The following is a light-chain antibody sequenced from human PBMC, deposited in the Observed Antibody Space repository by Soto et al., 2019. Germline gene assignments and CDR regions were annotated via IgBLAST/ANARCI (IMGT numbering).Light chain of an antibody. V-gene: IGLV2-14*01. J-gene: IGLJ1*01. CDR1: SSDVGGYIY. Sequence: SALTQPACVSGPPGQSITISCTGTSSDVGGYIYVSWYQQHPGKAPKPMIYDVTSRPSGVSYRFSGSKSGNTASLTISGLQAEDEADYYCSSYTTSSSYVFGTGTKVTVL. CDR2: DVT. CDR3: SSYTTSSSYV.